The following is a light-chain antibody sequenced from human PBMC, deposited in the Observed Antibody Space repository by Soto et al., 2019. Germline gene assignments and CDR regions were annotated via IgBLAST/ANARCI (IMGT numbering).Light chain of an antibody. CDR3: ATWDDSLNGL. CDR1: RSNIGSKT. J-gene: IGLJ1*01. V-gene: IGLV1-44*01. CDR2: SNN. Sequence: QSVLTQPPSASGTPGQRVTISCSGSRSNIGSKTVIWYQQLPGTAPKLLIYSNNQRPSGVPDRFSGSKSGTSASLSISGLQSEDEADYDCATWDDSLNGLFGTGTKVTVL.